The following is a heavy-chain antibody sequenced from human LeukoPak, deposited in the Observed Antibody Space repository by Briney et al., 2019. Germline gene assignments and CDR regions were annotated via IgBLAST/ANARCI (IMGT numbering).Heavy chain of an antibody. CDR3: ARGGEYFDWLLPNPIYYFDY. Sequence: SETLSLTCTVSGGSISSYYWSWIRQPPGKGLEWIGYIYYSGSTNYNPSLKGRVTISVDTSKNQFSLKLSSVTAADTAVYYCARGGEYFDWLLPNPIYYFDYWGQGTLVTVSS. CDR2: IYYSGST. CDR1: GGSISSYY. V-gene: IGHV4-59*01. D-gene: IGHD3-9*01. J-gene: IGHJ4*02.